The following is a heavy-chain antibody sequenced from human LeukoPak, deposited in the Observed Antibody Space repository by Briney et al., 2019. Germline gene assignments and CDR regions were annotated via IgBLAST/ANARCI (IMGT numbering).Heavy chain of an antibody. D-gene: IGHD3-3*02. CDR3: ARGLAFRDY. Sequence: PGGSLRLSCAASGFTVSSNYMSWVRQAPGKGLEWVSAISSSGGSTYYADSVKGRFTISRDNSKNTLYLQMNSLRVEDTAVYYCARGLAFRDYWGQGALVTVSS. J-gene: IGHJ4*02. CDR2: ISSSGGST. CDR1: GFTVSSNY. V-gene: IGHV3-23*01.